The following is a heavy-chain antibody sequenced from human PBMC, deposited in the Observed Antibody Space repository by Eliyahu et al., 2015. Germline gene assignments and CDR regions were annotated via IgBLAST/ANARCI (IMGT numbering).Heavy chain of an antibody. CDR3: AQTTETSSSWYRSFGAFDI. CDR1: GFSLSNARMG. CDR2: IFSNDEK. D-gene: IGHD6-13*01. J-gene: IGHJ3*02. V-gene: IGHV2-26*01. Sequence: QVTLKESGPVLVKPTETLTLTCTVSGFSLSNARMGVSWIRQPPGKALEWLAHIFSNDEKSYSTSLKSRLTISKDTSKSQVVLTMTNMDPVDTATYYCAQTTETSSSWYRSFGAFDIWGQGTMVTVSS.